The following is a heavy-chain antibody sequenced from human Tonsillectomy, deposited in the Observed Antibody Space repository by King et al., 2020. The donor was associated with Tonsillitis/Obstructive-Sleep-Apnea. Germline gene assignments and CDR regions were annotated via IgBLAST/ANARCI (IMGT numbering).Heavy chain of an antibody. Sequence: VQLVESGGGLVQPGGSLRLSCAASGFTFSSYAMSWVRQAPGKGLEWVSGIGGTGRSTYYADSVKGRFTISRDNSKNTLYLQMNSLRAEDTAVYYCARFYNNSVVFDFWGQGKRATVSS. CDR3: ARFYNNSVVFDF. CDR1: GFTFSSYA. CDR2: IGGTGRST. V-gene: IGHV3-23*04. D-gene: IGHD4-11*01. J-gene: IGHJ3*01.